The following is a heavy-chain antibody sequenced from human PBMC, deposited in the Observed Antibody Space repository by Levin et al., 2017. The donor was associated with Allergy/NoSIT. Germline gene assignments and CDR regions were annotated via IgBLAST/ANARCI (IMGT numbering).Heavy chain of an antibody. CDR2: ISYDGSDK. Sequence: GESLKISCAASGFTFSSYALHWVRQAPGKGLEWVALISYDGSDKYYADSVKGRFTISRDKSKNTVHLQMNSLRAEDTAVYYCARDQGRVVTVPAGFDHWGQGTLVTVSS. D-gene: IGHD2-21*02. CDR3: ARDQGRVVTVPAGFDH. CDR1: GFTFSSYA. V-gene: IGHV3-30*04. J-gene: IGHJ4*02.